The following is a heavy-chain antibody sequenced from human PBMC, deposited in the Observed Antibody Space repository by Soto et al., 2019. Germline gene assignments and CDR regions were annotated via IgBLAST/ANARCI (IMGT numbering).Heavy chain of an antibody. D-gene: IGHD6-13*01. CDR2: IYHSGST. V-gene: IGHV4-30-2*01. J-gene: IGHJ5*02. Sequence: LSLTCAVSGGSISSGGYSWSWIRQPPGKGLEWIGYIYHSGSTYYNPSLKSRVTISVDRSKNQFSLKLSSVTAADTAVYYCARGGIAAPKNWFDPWGQGTLVTVSS. CDR3: ARGGIAAPKNWFDP. CDR1: GGSISSGGYS.